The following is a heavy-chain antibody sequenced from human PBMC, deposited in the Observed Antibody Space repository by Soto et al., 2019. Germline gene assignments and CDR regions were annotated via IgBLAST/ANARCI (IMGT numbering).Heavy chain of an antibody. CDR2: ISSSSSYI. Sequence: GGSLRLSCAASGFTFSSYSMNWVRQAPGKGLEWVSSISSSSSYIYYADSVKGRFTISRDNAKNSLYLQMNSLRAEDTAVYYCARETTVTTPGNYYYYMDVWGKGTTVTVSS. D-gene: IGHD4-17*01. J-gene: IGHJ6*03. CDR3: ARETTVTTPGNYYYYMDV. CDR1: GFTFSSYS. V-gene: IGHV3-21*01.